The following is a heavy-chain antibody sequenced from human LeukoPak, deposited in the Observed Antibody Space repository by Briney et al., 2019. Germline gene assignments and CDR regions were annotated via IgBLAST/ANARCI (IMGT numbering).Heavy chain of an antibody. CDR2: MNINTGGT. Sequence: ASVKVSCKASGYTFTGYYIHWVRQAPGQGLEWMGWMNINTGGTSYAQKFQGRVTMTRATSTSTAYLELTRLTSDDTAVYYCARENEMDVWGQGTLVTVSS. J-gene: IGHJ4*02. CDR1: GYTFTGYY. V-gene: IGHV1-2*02. D-gene: IGHD1-1*01. CDR3: ARENEMDV.